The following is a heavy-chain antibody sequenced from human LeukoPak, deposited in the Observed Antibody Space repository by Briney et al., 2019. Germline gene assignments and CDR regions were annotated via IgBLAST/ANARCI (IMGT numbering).Heavy chain of an antibody. CDR2: ISYDGSNK. J-gene: IGHJ4*02. V-gene: IGHV3-30-3*01. Sequence: GGALRLSCAASGFTFSSYAMHWVRQALGKELEWGAVISYDGSNKYYADSVKGRFTISRDNSKNTLYLQMNSLRAEDAAVYYCARDGDRSFDYWGQGTLVTVSS. CDR3: ARDGDRSFDY. CDR1: GFTFSSYA. D-gene: IGHD7-27*01.